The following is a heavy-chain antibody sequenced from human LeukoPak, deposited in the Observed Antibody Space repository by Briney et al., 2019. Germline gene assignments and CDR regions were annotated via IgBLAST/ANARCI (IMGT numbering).Heavy chain of an antibody. CDR2: IYYSGST. Sequence: SETLSLTRTVSVGSPTSSSYYWGWIRQPPGKGLGWIGRIYYSGSTYYNPSIKSRVTISVDTSKSQFSMKLSSVPAAGMAVYYCARNYYDSSGVGDAFDIWGQGTMVTVSS. CDR3: ARNYYDSSGVGDAFDI. D-gene: IGHD3-22*01. V-gene: IGHV4-39*07. CDR1: VGSPTSSSYY. J-gene: IGHJ3*02.